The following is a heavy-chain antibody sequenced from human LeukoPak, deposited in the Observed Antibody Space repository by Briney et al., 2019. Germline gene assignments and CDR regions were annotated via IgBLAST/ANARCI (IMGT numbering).Heavy chain of an antibody. CDR1: VGSFCGYS. J-gene: IGHJ4*02. D-gene: IGHD3-10*01. V-gene: IGHV4-34*01. CDR3: ARGAPRITMVRGRNYFDY. Sequence: PESLSLTCALYVGSFCGYSWRWIPPPPGKGLEWIWEVNNSGSANYIPSLKSRVTISVDTSKNQFSLKLSSGTAADTAVYYWARGAPRITMVRGRNYFDYWGQGTLVTVSS. CDR2: VNNSGSA.